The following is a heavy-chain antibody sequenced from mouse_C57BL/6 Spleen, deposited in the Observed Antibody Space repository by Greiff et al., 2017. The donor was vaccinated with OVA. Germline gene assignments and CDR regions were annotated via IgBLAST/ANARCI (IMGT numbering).Heavy chain of an antibody. V-gene: IGHV1-69*01. Sequence: VQLQQPGAELVMPGASVKLSCKASGYTFTSYWMHWVKQRPGQGLEWIGEIDPSDSYTNYNQKFKGKSTLTVDKSSSTAYMQLSSLTSEDSAVYFCARERLGAFDYWGQGTTLTVSS. D-gene: IGHD4-1*01. CDR2: IDPSDSYT. CDR3: ARERLGAFDY. J-gene: IGHJ2*01. CDR1: GYTFTSYW.